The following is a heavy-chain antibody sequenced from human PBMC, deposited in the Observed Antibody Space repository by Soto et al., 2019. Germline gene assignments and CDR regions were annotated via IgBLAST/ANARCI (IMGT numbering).Heavy chain of an antibody. J-gene: IGHJ6*02. CDR1: GFTFSSYG. Sequence: GGSLRLSCAASGFTFSSYGMHWVRQAPGKGLEWVAVIWYDGSNKYYADSVKGRFPISRDNSKNTLYLQMNSLRAEDTAVYYCARDIMVRGVIDGGDYYGMDVWGQGTTVTVSS. V-gene: IGHV3-33*01. D-gene: IGHD3-10*01. CDR3: ARDIMVRGVIDGGDYYGMDV. CDR2: IWYDGSNK.